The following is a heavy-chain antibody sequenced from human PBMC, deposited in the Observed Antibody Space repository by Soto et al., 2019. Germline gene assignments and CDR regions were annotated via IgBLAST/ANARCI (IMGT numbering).Heavy chain of an antibody. V-gene: IGHV5-10-1*01. J-gene: IGHJ6*02. D-gene: IGHD6-6*01. Sequence: RGESLKISCKGSGYRFTSYWISWVRQMPGTGLEWIGRIDPSESYSNYSPSFQGHVTISAAKSISTAYLQWSSLKSSDTAMYYCAXYPSSTSAPHYNYVMDVWGQGTTVTVSS. CDR1: GYRFTSYW. CDR2: IDPSESYS. CDR3: AXYPSSTSAPHYNYVMDV.